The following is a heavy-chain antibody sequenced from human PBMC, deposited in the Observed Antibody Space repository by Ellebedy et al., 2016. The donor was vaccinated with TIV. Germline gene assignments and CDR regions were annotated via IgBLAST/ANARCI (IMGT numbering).Heavy chain of an antibody. CDR3: ARQDSSYDP. V-gene: IGHV1-2*02. CDR2: INPNSGGT. D-gene: IGHD2-15*01. Sequence: ASVKVSXXASGYTFTSYDINWVRQATGQGLEWMGWINPNSGGTNYAQKFQGRVTMTRDTSISTAYMELSRLRSDDTAVYYCARQDSSYDPWGQGTLVTVSS. CDR1: GYTFTSYD. J-gene: IGHJ5*02.